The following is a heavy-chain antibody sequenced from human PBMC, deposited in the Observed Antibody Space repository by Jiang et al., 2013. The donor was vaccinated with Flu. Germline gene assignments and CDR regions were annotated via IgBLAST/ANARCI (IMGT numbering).Heavy chain of an antibody. CDR2: INSDGSTT. J-gene: IGHJ3*02. Sequence: VQLVESGGRLVQPGGSVRLSCAASGFTFRNHWMHWVRQGPGKGLVWVSRINSDGSTTNYADSVKGRFTISRDNAENTLYLQMSSLRAEDTALYYCVRDRTGNYYDAFDMWGQGTMGHRLL. V-gene: IGHV3-74*01. D-gene: IGHD1-7*01. CDR1: GFTFRNHW. CDR3: VRDRTGNYYDAFDM.